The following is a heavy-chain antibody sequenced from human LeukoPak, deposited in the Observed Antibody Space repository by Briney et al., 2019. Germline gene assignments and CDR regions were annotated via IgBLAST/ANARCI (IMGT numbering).Heavy chain of an antibody. CDR1: GFTFSSYA. J-gene: IGHJ6*03. Sequence: PGRSLRLSCAASGFTFSSYAMHWVRQAPGKGLERVAVISYDGSNKYYADSVKGRFTISRDNSKNTLYLQMNSLRAEDTAVYYCPGSGWVDTAMVSGYYYMDVWGKGTTVTVSS. D-gene: IGHD5-18*01. CDR3: PGSGWVDTAMVSGYYYMDV. CDR2: ISYDGSNK. V-gene: IGHV3-30*01.